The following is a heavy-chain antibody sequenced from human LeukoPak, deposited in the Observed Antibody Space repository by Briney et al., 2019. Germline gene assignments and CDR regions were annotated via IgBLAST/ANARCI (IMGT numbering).Heavy chain of an antibody. CDR1: GFTFSSYS. V-gene: IGHV3-48*01. CDR3: ARDVGHEPSYGMDV. J-gene: IGHJ6*02. D-gene: IGHD1-26*01. Sequence: GGSLRLSCAASGFTFSSYSMNWVRQAPGKGLEWVSYISSSSSTIYYADSVKGRFTISRDNAKNSLYLQMNSLRAEDTAVYYCARDVGHEPSYGMDVWGQGTTVTVSS. CDR2: ISSSSSTI.